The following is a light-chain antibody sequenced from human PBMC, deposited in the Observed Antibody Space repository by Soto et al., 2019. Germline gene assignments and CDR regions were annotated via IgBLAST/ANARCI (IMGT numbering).Light chain of an antibody. Sequence: EIVLTQSPATLSLSPGERATLSCRASQSVSSYLAWYQQKPGQAPRLLIYDASNRATGIPARFSGSGSGTDFPLTIRSLEPEDFAFYYCQQRSNSPTFGGGTKVEIK. V-gene: IGKV3-11*01. J-gene: IGKJ4*01. CDR2: DAS. CDR3: QQRSNSPT. CDR1: QSVSSY.